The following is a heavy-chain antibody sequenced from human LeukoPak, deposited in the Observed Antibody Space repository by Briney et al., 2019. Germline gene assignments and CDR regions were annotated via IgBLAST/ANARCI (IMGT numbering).Heavy chain of an antibody. J-gene: IGHJ4*02. CDR1: GGSISSYY. CDR2: IYTSGST. D-gene: IGHD3-3*01. Sequence: SETLSLTCTVSGGSISSYYWSWIRQPAGKGLEWIGRIYTSGSTNYNPSLKSRVTMSVDTSKNQFSLKLSSATAADTAVYYCARDLGGHDFWSGYYTGEYYFDYWGQGTLVTVSS. CDR3: ARDLGGHDFWSGYYTGEYYFDY. V-gene: IGHV4-4*07.